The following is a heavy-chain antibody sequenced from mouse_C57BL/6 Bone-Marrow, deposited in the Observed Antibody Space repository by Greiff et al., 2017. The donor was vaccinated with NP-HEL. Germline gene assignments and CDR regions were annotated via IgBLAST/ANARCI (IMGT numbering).Heavy chain of an antibody. D-gene: IGHD1-1*01. V-gene: IGHV5-9-1*02. Sequence: DVKLVESGEGLVKPGGSLKLSCAASGFTFSSYAMSWVRQTPEQRLEWVAYISSGGDYIYYADTVKGRFTLSRDNAWNTLYLQMSSLKSEDTAMFYCTRDNDYYGSLHWYCDVWGTGTTVTVSS. J-gene: IGHJ1*03. CDR3: TRDNDYYGSLHWYCDV. CDR2: ISSGGDYI. CDR1: GFTFSSYA.